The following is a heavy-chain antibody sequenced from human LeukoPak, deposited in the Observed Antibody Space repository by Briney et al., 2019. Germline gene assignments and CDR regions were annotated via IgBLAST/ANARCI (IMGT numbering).Heavy chain of an antibody. CDR1: GGSISSYY. CDR2: IYYSGST. CDR3: ARSSTVVTPLDY. V-gene: IGHV4-59*01. Sequence: SETLSLTCTVSGGSISSYYWTWIRQPPGKGLEWIGYIYYSGSTNYNPSLKSRVTISVDTSKNQFSLKLSSVTAADTAVYYCARSSTVVTPLDYWGQGTLVTVSS. D-gene: IGHD4-23*01. J-gene: IGHJ4*02.